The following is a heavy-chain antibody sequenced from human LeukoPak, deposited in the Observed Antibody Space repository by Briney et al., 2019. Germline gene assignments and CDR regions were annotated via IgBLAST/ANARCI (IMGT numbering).Heavy chain of an antibody. CDR1: GFSFDKYG. CDR2: VSNSGYST. Sequence: GGSLRLSCAASGFSFDKYGMHWVRQAPGKGLEWVSGVSNSGYSTYYADSVKGRFTISRDNSKNTLYLQLSSLRAEDTAVYYCAKEGVPYYGDYDYWGQGTLVTVSS. V-gene: IGHV3-23*01. D-gene: IGHD4-17*01. CDR3: AKEGVPYYGDYDY. J-gene: IGHJ4*02.